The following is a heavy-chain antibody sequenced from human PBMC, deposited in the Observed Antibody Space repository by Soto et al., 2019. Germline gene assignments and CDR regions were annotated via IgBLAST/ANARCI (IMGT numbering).Heavy chain of an antibody. CDR2: MIPNSGAT. CDR1: GYTFSSYA. Sequence: ASVKVSCKASGYTFSSYAISWVRQAPGQGLEWMGGMIPNSGATVYAQKFQGRLTMTRDASISTAYMELSSLTSDDTAVYYCAKCGIFYIPGLFEYWGQGTPVTVSS. D-gene: IGHD1-26*01. CDR3: AKCGIFYIPGLFEY. V-gene: IGHV1-8*02. J-gene: IGHJ4*02.